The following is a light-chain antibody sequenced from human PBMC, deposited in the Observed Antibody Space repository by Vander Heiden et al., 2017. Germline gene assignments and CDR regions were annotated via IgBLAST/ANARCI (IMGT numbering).Light chain of an antibody. CDR1: SSDVGGYNY. CDR3: SSYTSSTTWV. J-gene: IGLJ3*02. V-gene: IGLV2-14*01. CDR2: DVT. Sequence: QSALTPTASVSGSPGQSITISCTATSSDVGGYNYVSWYQQHPGKAPKLMIYDVTDRPSGVSNRFSGSKSGNTASLAISGLQAEDEADYYCSSYTSSTTWVFGGGTKLTVL.